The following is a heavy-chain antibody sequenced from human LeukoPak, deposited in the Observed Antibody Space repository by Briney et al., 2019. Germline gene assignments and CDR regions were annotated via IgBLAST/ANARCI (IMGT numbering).Heavy chain of an antibody. CDR1: GFTFSSYW. CDR2: VKSDGRRT. CDR3: AKSYSSSGYPWHFDY. Sequence: GGSLRLSCAASGFTFSSYWMHWVRQAPGKGLVWVSRVKSDGRRTDYADSVKGRFTISRDNAKNTLYLQMNSLRAEDTAVYYCAKSYSSSGYPWHFDYWGQGTLVTVSS. V-gene: IGHV3-74*01. J-gene: IGHJ4*02. D-gene: IGHD3-22*01.